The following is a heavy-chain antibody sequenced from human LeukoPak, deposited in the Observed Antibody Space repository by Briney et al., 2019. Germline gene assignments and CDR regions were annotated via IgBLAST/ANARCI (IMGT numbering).Heavy chain of an antibody. CDR3: ARGPRITIFGVVITFDY. Sequence: PSATLSLTCAVYGGSFSGYYWSWIRQPPGKGLEWIGEINNSGSTNYNPSLKSLDNISVDTSKNQFSLKLSSVTAADTAVYYCARGPRITIFGVVITFDYWGQGTLVTVSS. V-gene: IGHV4-34*01. CDR1: GGSFSGYY. J-gene: IGHJ4*02. CDR2: INNSGST. D-gene: IGHD3-3*01.